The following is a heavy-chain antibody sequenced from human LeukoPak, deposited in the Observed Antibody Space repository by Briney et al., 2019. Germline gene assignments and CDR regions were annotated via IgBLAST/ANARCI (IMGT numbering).Heavy chain of an antibody. V-gene: IGHV4-59*03. Sequence: AETLSLTCTVSGESISSHYCSCTRQSPGKGLECMGYVTNSGTTKFNPSLHSRVTISIDTSRNQISLRLSSVTAAGPSLFFLCGFVVVRGPMEYYYYYMDVWGRGTTVIVSS. CDR2: VTNSGTT. CDR1: GESISSHY. J-gene: IGHJ6*03. CDR3: CGFVVVRGPMEYYYYYMDV. D-gene: IGHD2-2*01.